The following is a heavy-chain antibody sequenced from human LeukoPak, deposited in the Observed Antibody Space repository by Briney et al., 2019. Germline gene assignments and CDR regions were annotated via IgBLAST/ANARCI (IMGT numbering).Heavy chain of an antibody. CDR2: IHHSGRS. CDR1: ADSLSSGGHY. Sequence: PSETLSLTCTVSADSLSSGGHYWAWIRQFPGKGLESIGFIHHSGRSRHNPSLKDRVAISVDTSRKRFALKLSSVTAADAAMYYCARGGNRFGGFYFDYWGQGIQVIVSS. D-gene: IGHD3-10*01. V-gene: IGHV4-31*03. CDR3: ARGGNRFGGFYFDY. J-gene: IGHJ4*02.